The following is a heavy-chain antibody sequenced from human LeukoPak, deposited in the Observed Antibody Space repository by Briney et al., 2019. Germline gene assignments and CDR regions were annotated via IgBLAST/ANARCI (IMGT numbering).Heavy chain of an antibody. CDR3: TRDGTRAGDYYGMDV. V-gene: IGHV3-11*01. CDR2: ISSSGSTI. D-gene: IGHD6-19*01. CDR1: GFTFSDYY. J-gene: IGHJ6*02. Sequence: NSGGSLRLSCAASGFTFSDYYMSWIRQAPGKGLEWVSYISSSGSTIYYADSVKGRFTISRDNAKNSLYLQMNSLRAEDTAVYYCTRDGTRAGDYYGMDVWGQGTTVTVSS.